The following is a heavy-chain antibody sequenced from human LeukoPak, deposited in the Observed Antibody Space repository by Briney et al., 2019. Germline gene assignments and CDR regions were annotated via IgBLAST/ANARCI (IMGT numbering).Heavy chain of an antibody. V-gene: IGHV4-4*02. D-gene: IGHD3-10*01. CDR1: GTSISDNNW. Sequence: PSGTLSLTCAVSGTSISDNNWWNWVRQPPGKGLEWVGDIFHTGTTNYNSSLKSRVTISLDKSKNQFSLKLTSVTAADTAVYYCAVLEGYYSGSGNYSWGQGTLVTVSS. CDR3: AVLEGYYSGSGNYS. CDR2: IFHTGTT. J-gene: IGHJ4*02.